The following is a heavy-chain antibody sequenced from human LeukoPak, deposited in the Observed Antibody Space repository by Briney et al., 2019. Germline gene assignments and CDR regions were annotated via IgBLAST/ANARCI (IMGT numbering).Heavy chain of an antibody. CDR3: ARGQTSGITMVRGAFGY. CDR2: INHSGST. CDR1: GGSFSGYY. V-gene: IGHV4-34*01. J-gene: IGHJ4*02. D-gene: IGHD3-10*01. Sequence: SETLSLTCAVYGGSFSGYYWSWIRQPPGKGLEWIGEINHSGSTNYNPSLRSRVTISVDTSENQFSLKLSSVTVADTAVYYCARGQTSGITMVRGAFGYWGQGTLVTVSS.